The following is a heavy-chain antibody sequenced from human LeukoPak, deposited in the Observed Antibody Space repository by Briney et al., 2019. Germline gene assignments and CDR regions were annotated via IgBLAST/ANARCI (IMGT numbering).Heavy chain of an antibody. J-gene: IGHJ3*02. CDR1: GFTFSSYE. CDR3: AVGGYYDSSGNYFDAFDI. D-gene: IGHD3-22*01. V-gene: IGHV3-48*03. CDR2: ISSSGSTI. Sequence: GGSLRLSCAASGFTFSSYEMNWVRQAPGKGLEWVSYISSSGSTIYYADSVKGRFTISRDNAKNSLYLQMNSLRAEDTAVYYCAVGGYYDSSGNYFDAFDIWGQGTMVTVSS.